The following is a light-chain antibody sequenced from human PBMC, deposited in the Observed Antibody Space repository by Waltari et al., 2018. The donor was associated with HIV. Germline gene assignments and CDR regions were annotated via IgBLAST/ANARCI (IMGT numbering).Light chain of an antibody. V-gene: IGLV3-1*01. CDR1: QLGDKF. J-gene: IGLJ1*01. CDR2: QEN. Sequence: YELTQPPSVSVSPGQTASITCSGDQLGDKFTCWYQQTPGQSPVLLIYQENKRPSGIPDRFSGSISGNTATLTISGTQTLDEGDYYCQAWDSNSNVFGPGTKVTVL. CDR3: QAWDSNSNV.